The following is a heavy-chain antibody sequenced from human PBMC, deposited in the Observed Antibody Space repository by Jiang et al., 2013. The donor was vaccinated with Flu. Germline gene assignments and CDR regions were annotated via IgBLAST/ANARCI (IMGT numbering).Heavy chain of an antibody. V-gene: IGHV5-51*01. D-gene: IGHD3-22*01. CDR2: IFPGDSDT. J-gene: IGHJ2*01. CDR1: GYSFTNHW. Sequence: VKKPGESLKISCKGSGYSFTNHWIGWVRQMPGKGPEWMGIIFPGDSDTRYSPSFQGQVTISADKSVSTAYLQWSSLKASDTAMYYCARRGTMMEYFDLWGRGTLVTVSS. CDR3: ARRGTMMEYFDL.